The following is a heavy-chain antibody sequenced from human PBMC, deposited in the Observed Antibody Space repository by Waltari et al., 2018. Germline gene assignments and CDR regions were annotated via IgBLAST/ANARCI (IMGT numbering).Heavy chain of an antibody. Sequence: EVQLVESGGPLVQPGGSLGLCCAASGFTFRGFWMTWVRQAPGKGREWVANIKADGSEQYYVDSVRGRFTISRDNAENSLYLQMNSLIADDTAVYYCARGSAYYVRVWDYWGQGTLVTVSS. CDR1: GFTFRGFW. D-gene: IGHD3-16*01. V-gene: IGHV3-7*03. J-gene: IGHJ4*02. CDR2: IKADGSEQ. CDR3: ARGSAYYVRVWDY.